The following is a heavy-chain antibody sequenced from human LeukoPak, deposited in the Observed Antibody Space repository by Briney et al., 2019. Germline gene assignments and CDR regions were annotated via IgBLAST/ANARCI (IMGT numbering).Heavy chain of an antibody. CDR3: ARDLYRIVVVPHYFDY. J-gene: IGHJ4*02. D-gene: IGHD3-22*01. CDR2: INWNGGST. Sequence: GGSLRLSCAASGFTFSSYDMSWVRQAPGKGLEWVSGINWNGGSTGYADSVKGRFTISRDNAKNSLYLQMNSLRAEDTAVYYCARDLYRIVVVPHYFDYWGQGTLVTVSS. CDR1: GFTFSSYD. V-gene: IGHV3-20*04.